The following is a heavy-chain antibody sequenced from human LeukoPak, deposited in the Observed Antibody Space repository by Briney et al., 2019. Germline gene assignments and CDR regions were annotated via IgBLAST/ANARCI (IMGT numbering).Heavy chain of an antibody. Sequence: SETLSLTCTVSGVSISSYYWSWLRQPPGKGLEWIGYLYYSGSTNYNPSLKSRVTISVDTSKNQFSLKLSSVTAADTAVYYCARDYGGNGLFDYWGQGTLVTVSS. CDR1: GVSISSYY. J-gene: IGHJ4*02. D-gene: IGHD4-23*01. CDR3: ARDYGGNGLFDY. V-gene: IGHV4-59*01. CDR2: LYYSGST.